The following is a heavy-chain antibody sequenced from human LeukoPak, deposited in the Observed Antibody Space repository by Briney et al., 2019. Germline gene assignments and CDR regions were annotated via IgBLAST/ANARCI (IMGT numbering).Heavy chain of an antibody. D-gene: IGHD4-17*01. CDR1: GFTFSSYG. Sequence: GGSLRLSCAASGFTFSSYGMHWVRQAPGKGLEWVAVIPYDGSNKYYADSVKGRFTISRDNSKNTLYLQMNSLRAEDTAVYYCAKSDYGDYDGAYYFDYWGQGTLVTVSS. V-gene: IGHV3-30*18. J-gene: IGHJ4*02. CDR2: IPYDGSNK. CDR3: AKSDYGDYDGAYYFDY.